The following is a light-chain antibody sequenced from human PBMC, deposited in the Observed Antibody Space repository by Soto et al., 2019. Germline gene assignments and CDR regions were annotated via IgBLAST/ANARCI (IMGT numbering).Light chain of an antibody. V-gene: IGKV3-20*01. J-gene: IGKJ4*01. CDR1: QSIFSSY. Sequence: EIVLTQSPGTLSLSPGESATLSCRASQSIFSSYLAWYQQKPGQAPSLLIYGASSRATGIPDRFSGDGSGTDFTLKISRLEPEDFAVYYCQQYSLAPLTFGGGTKVEIK. CDR2: GAS. CDR3: QQYSLAPLT.